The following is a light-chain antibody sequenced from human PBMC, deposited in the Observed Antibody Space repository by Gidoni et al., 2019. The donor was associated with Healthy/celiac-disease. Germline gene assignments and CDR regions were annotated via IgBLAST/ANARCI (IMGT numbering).Light chain of an antibody. J-gene: IGLJ3*02. CDR1: SGHSSYA. CDR2: LNSDGSH. CDR3: QTWGTGTWV. V-gene: IGLV4-69*01. Sequence: VKLTCTLSSGHSSYAIAWHQQQPEKGPRYLMKLNSDGSHSKGDGIPDRFSGSSSGAERYLTISSLQSEDEADYYCQTWGTGTWVFGGGTKLTV.